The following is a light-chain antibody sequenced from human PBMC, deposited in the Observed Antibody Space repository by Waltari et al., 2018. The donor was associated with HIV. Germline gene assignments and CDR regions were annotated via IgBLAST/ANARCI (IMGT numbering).Light chain of an antibody. CDR1: SSDVGGYDY. CDR3: SSYRGSSTLVV. Sequence: QSALTQPASVSGSPGQSITISCTGASSDVGGYDYLSWYQQHPGKAPKLMIYEVTNRPSGISNRFSGSKSGNTASLTISGLQAEDEADYYCSSYRGSSTLVVFGGGTKLTVL. V-gene: IGLV2-14*01. J-gene: IGLJ2*01. CDR2: EVT.